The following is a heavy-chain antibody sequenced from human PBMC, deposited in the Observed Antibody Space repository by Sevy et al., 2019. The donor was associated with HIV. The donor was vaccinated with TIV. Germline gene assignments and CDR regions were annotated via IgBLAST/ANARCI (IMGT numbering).Heavy chain of an antibody. CDR1: GFTFSKYS. CDR3: AREGCTKPHDY. CDR2: LSFGCGEI. J-gene: IGHJ4*02. V-gene: IGHV3-23*01. D-gene: IGHD2-8*01. Sequence: GGSLRLSCAASGFTFSKYSMSWVRQPPGKGLEWVSTLSFGCGEINYADSVKGRFTISRDNSKSSVYLQMNNVGPEDTAVYYCAREGCTKPHDYWGQGTLVTVSS.